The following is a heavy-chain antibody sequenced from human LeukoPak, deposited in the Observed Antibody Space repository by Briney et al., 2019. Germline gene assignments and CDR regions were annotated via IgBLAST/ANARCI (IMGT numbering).Heavy chain of an antibody. D-gene: IGHD3-22*01. CDR1: GFTFSSYA. V-gene: IGHV3-23*01. CDR2: ISGSGGST. J-gene: IGHJ5*02. Sequence: GGSLRLSCAASGFTFSSYAMSWVRQAPGKGLEWVSAISGSGGSTYYADSVKGRFTVSRDNSKNTLYLQMNSLRAEDTAVYYCAKDGDGSGYSNWFDPWGQGTLVTVSS. CDR3: AKDGDGSGYSNWFDP.